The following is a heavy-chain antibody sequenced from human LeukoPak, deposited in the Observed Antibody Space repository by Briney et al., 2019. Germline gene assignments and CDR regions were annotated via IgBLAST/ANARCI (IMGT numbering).Heavy chain of an antibody. J-gene: IGHJ4*02. CDR3: ARTRYCSGGSCLDY. D-gene: IGHD2-15*01. Sequence: ASVKVSCKASGYTFTGYYIHWVRQAPGQGLEWMGWISPYNGNTNYAQKLQGRVTMTTDTSTSTAYMELRSLRSDDTAVYYCARTRYCSGGSCLDYWGQGTLVTVSS. V-gene: IGHV1-18*04. CDR1: GYTFTGYY. CDR2: ISPYNGNT.